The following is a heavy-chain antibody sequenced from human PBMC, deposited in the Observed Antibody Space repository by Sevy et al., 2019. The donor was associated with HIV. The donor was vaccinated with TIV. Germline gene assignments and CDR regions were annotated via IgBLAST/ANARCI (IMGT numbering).Heavy chain of an antibody. Sequence: GGSLRLSCAASEFTFSSYAMHWVRQAPGKGLEWVAVISYDGSNKYYADSVKGRFTISRDNSKNTLYLQMNSLRAEDTAVYYCARVRARDCSGGSCSSPPGYWGQGTLVTVSS. CDR1: EFTFSSYA. V-gene: IGHV3-30-3*01. D-gene: IGHD2-15*01. CDR2: ISYDGSNK. J-gene: IGHJ4*02. CDR3: ARVRARDCSGGSCSSPPGY.